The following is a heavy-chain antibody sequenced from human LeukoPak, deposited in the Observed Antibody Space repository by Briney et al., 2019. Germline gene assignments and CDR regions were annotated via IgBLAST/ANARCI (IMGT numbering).Heavy chain of an antibody. J-gene: IGHJ4*02. Sequence: ASVKVSCKASGYTFTTYGISWVRQAPGQGLEWMGWISTSSGNTKYPQKFQGRVTMTADTSTDTAYMELSSLRSEDTAVYYCATRFRTRLERGEDLFDYWGQGTLVTVSS. V-gene: IGHV1-18*01. CDR3: ATRFRTRLERGEDLFDY. CDR1: GYTFTTYG. CDR2: ISTSSGNT. D-gene: IGHD1-1*01.